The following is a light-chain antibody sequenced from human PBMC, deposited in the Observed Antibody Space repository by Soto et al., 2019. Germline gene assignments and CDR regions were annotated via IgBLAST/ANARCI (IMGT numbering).Light chain of an antibody. CDR2: GAS. V-gene: IGKV3-15*01. CDR1: QSVSSN. Sequence: EIVMTQSPATLSVSPGERATLSFRASQSVSSNLAWYQQKPGRAPRLLIYGASTRASGVPARFSGSGSGTEFTLTISSLQSEDSAVYYCHQYNNWWTFGQGTKVDI. CDR3: HQYNNWWT. J-gene: IGKJ1*01.